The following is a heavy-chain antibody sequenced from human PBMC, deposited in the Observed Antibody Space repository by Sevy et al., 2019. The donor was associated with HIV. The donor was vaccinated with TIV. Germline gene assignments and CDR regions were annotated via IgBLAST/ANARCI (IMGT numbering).Heavy chain of an antibody. D-gene: IGHD2-2*02. J-gene: IGHJ6*02. CDR3: ARVVEPAGIDPYYYGVDV. CDR2: INPKSGGT. Sequence: ASVKVSCKASGYTFTDYYIHWVRQAPGQGLEWMGWINPKSGGTNYARKFHGRVTMTRDTSISTAYMELSRVRSDDKAVYYCARVVEPAGIDPYYYGVDVWGPGATVTVSS. V-gene: IGHV1-2*02. CDR1: GYTFTDYY.